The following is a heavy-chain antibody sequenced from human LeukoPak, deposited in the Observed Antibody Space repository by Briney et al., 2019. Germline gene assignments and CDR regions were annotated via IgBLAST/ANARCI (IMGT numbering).Heavy chain of an antibody. Sequence: GGSLRLSCAASGFTFSNYAMTWVRQAPGKGLEWVSIIYSGGSTYYADSVKGRFTISRDNSKDTLYLQINTLRAEDTAVYYCARGRPGRSGYYMPLHYYMDVWGKGTTVTVSS. CDR2: IYSGGST. CDR3: ARGRPGRSGYYMPLHYYMDV. D-gene: IGHD3-3*01. J-gene: IGHJ6*03. CDR1: GFTFSNYA. V-gene: IGHV3-53*01.